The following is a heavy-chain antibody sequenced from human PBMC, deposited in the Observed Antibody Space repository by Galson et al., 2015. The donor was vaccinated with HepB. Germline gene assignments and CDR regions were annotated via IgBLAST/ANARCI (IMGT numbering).Heavy chain of an antibody. J-gene: IGHJ4*02. V-gene: IGHV3-21*01. CDR2: ISSRSGYI. D-gene: IGHD3-22*01. CDR3: ARARGGYYHDY. Sequence: SLRLSCAASGFTFSTYTMNWVRQAPGKGLEWVSSISSRSGYIYYADSVRGRFTISRDNAKNSLSLQMDSLRAEDTAVYYCARARGGYYHDYWGQGTLVTVSS. CDR1: GFTFSTYT.